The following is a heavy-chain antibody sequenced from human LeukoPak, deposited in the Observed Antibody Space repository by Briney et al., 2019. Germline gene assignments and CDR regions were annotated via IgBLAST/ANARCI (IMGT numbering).Heavy chain of an antibody. CDR3: ARISSGYCSGGSCYPGYYYYYMDV. V-gene: IGHV1-8*01. CDR1: GYTFTSYD. Sequence: ASVKVSCKASGYTFTSYDINWVRQATGQGLEWIGWMNPNSGNTGYAQKFQGRVTMTRNTSISTAYMELSSLRSEDTAVYYCARISSGYCSGGSCYPGYYYYYMDVWGKGTTVTVSS. J-gene: IGHJ6*03. CDR2: MNPNSGNT. D-gene: IGHD2-15*01.